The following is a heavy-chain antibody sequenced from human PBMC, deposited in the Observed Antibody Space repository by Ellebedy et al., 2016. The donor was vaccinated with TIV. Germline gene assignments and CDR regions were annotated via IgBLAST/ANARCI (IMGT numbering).Heavy chain of an antibody. CDR1: EFTFSNFA. V-gene: IGHV3-33*01. Sequence: GESLKISCAGSEFTFSNFAMHWVRQAPGKGLEWVAVLWYDGSKKYYADSVKGRFTISRDNSKNMLFLQMNSLRAEDTAVYYCARDYSSSWFTYWGQGTLVTVSS. CDR3: ARDYSSSWFTY. J-gene: IGHJ4*02. D-gene: IGHD6-13*01. CDR2: LWYDGSKK.